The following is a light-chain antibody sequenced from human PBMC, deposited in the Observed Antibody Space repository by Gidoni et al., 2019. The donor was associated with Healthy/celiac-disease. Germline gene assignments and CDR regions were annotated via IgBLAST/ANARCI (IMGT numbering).Light chain of an antibody. Sequence: IVLTQSPGNMSLSPGERATLSCRARQSVSSSYLAWYQQKPGQAPRLLIYGSSSRATGIQDRFSGSGSVTDFTLTISRLEPEDFSVYYCQQYGSSPGLTFGGGTKVEIK. J-gene: IGKJ4*01. CDR3: QQYGSSPGLT. CDR2: GSS. V-gene: IGKV3-20*01. CDR1: QSVSSSY.